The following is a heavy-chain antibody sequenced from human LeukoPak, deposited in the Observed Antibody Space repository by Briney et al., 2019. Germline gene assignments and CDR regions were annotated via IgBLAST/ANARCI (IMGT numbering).Heavy chain of an antibody. J-gene: IGHJ4*02. CDR3: ARVGLDY. CDR2: IKQDGSEK. Sequence: GGSLRLSCAASGFTFSSHWMSWVRQAPGKGLEWVANIKQDGSEKYYVDSVKGRFTISRDNAKNSLYLQMNSLRAEDTAVYYCARVGLDYWGQGTLVTVSS. V-gene: IGHV3-7*04. CDR1: GFTFSSHW.